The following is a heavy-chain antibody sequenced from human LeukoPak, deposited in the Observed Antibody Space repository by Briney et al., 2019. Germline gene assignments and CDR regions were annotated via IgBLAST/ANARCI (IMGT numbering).Heavy chain of an antibody. Sequence: ASVKVSCKTSGYTLINYAICWVRQAPGQGLEWLGWITGYDANTKYAQKIQDRVTMTIDMSTSTAYMELRSLRSDDAAVYYCARDDPAYDRSGYYYYWGQGSLVTVSS. CDR2: ITGYDANT. CDR1: GYTLINYA. CDR3: ARDDPAYDRSGYYYY. V-gene: IGHV1-18*01. D-gene: IGHD3-22*01. J-gene: IGHJ4*02.